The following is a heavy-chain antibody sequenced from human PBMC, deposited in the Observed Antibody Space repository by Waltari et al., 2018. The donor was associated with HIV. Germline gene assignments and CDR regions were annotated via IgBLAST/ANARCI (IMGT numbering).Heavy chain of an antibody. J-gene: IGHJ5*02. Sequence: QLQLQESGPGLVKPSETLSLICSISGGSINSTSYYWGWIRQPPGKGLEWIGSMFYSGRTYYNPSLKSLVTISVDTSKNQFSLKLSSVTAADTALYYCARQAYYYGSGSANWFDPWGQGTLVTVSS. CDR2: MFYSGRT. CDR3: ARQAYYYGSGSANWFDP. D-gene: IGHD3-10*01. CDR1: GGSINSTSYY. V-gene: IGHV4-39*01.